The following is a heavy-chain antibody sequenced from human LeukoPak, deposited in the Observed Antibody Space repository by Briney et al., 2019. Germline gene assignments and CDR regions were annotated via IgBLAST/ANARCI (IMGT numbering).Heavy chain of an antibody. CDR3: ARPDSLYCSGGSCYSSGAFDI. CDR2: IFSTDEK. D-gene: IGHD2-15*01. Sequence: ESGPTLVNPTETLTLTCTVSGFSLSNARMGGSWIRQPPGKALEWLANIFSTDEKSYSTSLKSRLTISKDTSKSQVVLTMTNMDPVDTATYYCARPDSLYCSGGSCYSSGAFDIWGQGTMVTVSS. J-gene: IGHJ3*02. CDR1: GFSLSNARMG. V-gene: IGHV2-26*01.